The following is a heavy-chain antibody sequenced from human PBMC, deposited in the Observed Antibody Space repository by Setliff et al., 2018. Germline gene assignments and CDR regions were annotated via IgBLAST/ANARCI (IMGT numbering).Heavy chain of an antibody. CDR2: ISHLGIT. CDR3: ARVGYYDSSGYYYDYYYYMDV. CDR1: GGPISSYF. V-gene: IGHV4-59*12. Sequence: SETLSLTCTVSGGPISSYFWSWIRQPPGKGLEWIGYISHLGITSYNPSLKSRATISVDTSRDQFSLKLSAMTAADTAVYYCARVGYYDSSGYYYDYYYYMDVWGKGTTVTVSS. J-gene: IGHJ6*03. D-gene: IGHD3-22*01.